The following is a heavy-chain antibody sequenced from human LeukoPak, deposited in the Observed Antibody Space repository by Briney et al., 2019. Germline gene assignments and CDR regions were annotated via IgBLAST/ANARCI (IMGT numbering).Heavy chain of an antibody. D-gene: IGHD3-10*01. V-gene: IGHV4-4*07. CDR2: IFASGST. J-gene: IGHJ4*02. CDR1: GSSISSYH. CDR3: ARSKGSGNYFDY. Sequence: SETLSLTCTVSGSSISSYHWSWIRQPAGKGLEWIGHIFASGSTNYNPSLKSRATISVDKSKNQFSLKLSSVTAADTAIYYYARSKGSGNYFDYWGQGTLVTVSS.